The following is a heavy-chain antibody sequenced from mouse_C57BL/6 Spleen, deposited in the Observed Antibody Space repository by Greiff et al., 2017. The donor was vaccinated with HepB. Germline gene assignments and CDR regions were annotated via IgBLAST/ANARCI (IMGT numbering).Heavy chain of an antibody. V-gene: IGHV5-4*01. J-gene: IGHJ1*03. D-gene: IGHD1-1*01. Sequence: DVHLVESGGGLVKPGGSLKLSCAASGFTFSSYAMSWVRQTPEKRLEWVATISDGGSYTYYPDNVKGRFTISRDNAKNNLYLQMSHLKSEDTAMYYCARGSYYYGSSDFDVWGTGTTVTVSS. CDR3: ARGSYYYGSSDFDV. CDR2: ISDGGSYT. CDR1: GFTFSSYA.